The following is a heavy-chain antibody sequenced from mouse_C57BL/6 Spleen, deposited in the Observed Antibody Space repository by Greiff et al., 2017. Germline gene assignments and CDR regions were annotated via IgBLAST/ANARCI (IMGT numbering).Heavy chain of an antibody. V-gene: IGHV1-82*01. J-gene: IGHJ2*01. Sequence: VQLQQSGPELVKPGASVKISCKASGYAFSSSWLNWVKQRPGKGLEWIGRIYPGDGDTNYNGKFKGKATLTADKSSSTAYMQLSSLTSEDSAVYFCARIYDYDGYWGQGTTRTVSS. CDR2: IYPGDGDT. D-gene: IGHD2-4*01. CDR3: ARIYDYDGY. CDR1: GYAFSSSW.